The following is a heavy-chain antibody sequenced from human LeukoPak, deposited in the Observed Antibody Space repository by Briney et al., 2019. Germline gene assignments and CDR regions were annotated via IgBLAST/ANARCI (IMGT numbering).Heavy chain of an antibody. V-gene: IGHV3-11*04. CDR1: GFTFGDYY. Sequence: GGSLRLSCAVSGFTFGDYYMTWIRQAPGKGLEWVSYIDSSGTTIYYADSVKGRFTISRDNAKNSLYLQMNSLRAEDTAFYYCARRYSYGLDYWGRGTLVTVSS. CDR2: IDSSGTTI. D-gene: IGHD5-18*01. CDR3: ARRYSYGLDY. J-gene: IGHJ4*02.